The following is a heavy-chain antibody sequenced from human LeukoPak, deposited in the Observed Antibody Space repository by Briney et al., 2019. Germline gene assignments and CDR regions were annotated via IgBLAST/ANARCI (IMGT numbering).Heavy chain of an antibody. Sequence: GFLRLSCAASGFTFSSYAMSWVRQAPGKGLEWVSAISGSGGSTYYADSVKGRFTISRDNSKNTLYLQMNSLRAEDTAVYYCAIQRGIAADNYFDYWGQGTLVTVSS. V-gene: IGHV3-23*01. CDR3: AIQRGIAADNYFDY. CDR2: ISGSGGST. D-gene: IGHD6-13*01. J-gene: IGHJ4*02. CDR1: GFTFSSYA.